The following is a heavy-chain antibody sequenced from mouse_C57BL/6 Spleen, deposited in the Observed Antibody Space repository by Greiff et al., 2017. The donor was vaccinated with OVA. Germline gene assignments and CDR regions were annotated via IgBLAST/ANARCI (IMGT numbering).Heavy chain of an antibody. J-gene: IGHJ4*01. CDR2: IYPGNSDT. Sequence: EVQLQQSGTVLARPGASVKMSCKTSGYTFTSYWMHWVKQRPGQGLEWIGAIYPGNSDTSYNQKFKGKAKLTAVTSASTAYMELSSLTNEDSAVYYCTRSHGSSYDYYAMDYWGQGTSVTVSS. D-gene: IGHD1-1*01. CDR1: GYTFTSYW. V-gene: IGHV1-5*01. CDR3: TRSHGSSYDYYAMDY.